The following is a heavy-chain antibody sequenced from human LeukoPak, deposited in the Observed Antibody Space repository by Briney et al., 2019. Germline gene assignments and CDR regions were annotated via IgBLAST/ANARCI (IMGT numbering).Heavy chain of an antibody. Sequence: SETLSLTCTVSGGSISSGSYYWSWIRQPAGKGLEWIGRIYTSGSTNYNPSLKSRVTISVDTSKNQFSLKLSSVTAADTAVYYCARVPSTVTTSYYYYYMDVWGKGTTVTVSS. J-gene: IGHJ6*03. CDR1: GGSISSGSYY. CDR3: ARVPSTVTTSYYYYYMDV. D-gene: IGHD4-11*01. V-gene: IGHV4-61*02. CDR2: IYTSGST.